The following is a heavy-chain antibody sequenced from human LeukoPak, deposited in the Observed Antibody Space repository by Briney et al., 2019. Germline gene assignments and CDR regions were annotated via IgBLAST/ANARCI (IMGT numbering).Heavy chain of an antibody. CDR1: GFTFSSYG. J-gene: IGHJ4*02. Sequence: GGSLRLSCAASGFTFSSYGMHWVRQAPGKGLEWVAFIRYDGSNKYYADSVKGRFTISRDNSKNTLCLQMNSLRAEDTAVYYCAKDSGGYSYGDCDYWGQGTLVTVSS. V-gene: IGHV3-30*02. CDR2: IRYDGSNK. D-gene: IGHD5-18*01. CDR3: AKDSGGYSYGDCDY.